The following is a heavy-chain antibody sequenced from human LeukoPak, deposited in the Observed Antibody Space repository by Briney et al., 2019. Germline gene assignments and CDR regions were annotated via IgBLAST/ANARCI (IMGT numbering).Heavy chain of an antibody. V-gene: IGHV3-15*07. CDR3: TTDWRRSSYDFWSGYPF. CDR1: GFTFSNAW. J-gene: IGHJ4*02. CDR2: IISKTDGVTT. D-gene: IGHD3-3*01. Sequence: GGSLRLSCAASGFTFSNAWMNWVRQAPGKGLEWVGRIISKTDGVTTDYAAPGKGRFTISRDDSKNTLYLQMNSLKTEDTAVYYCTTDWRRSSYDFWSGYPFWGQGTLVTVSS.